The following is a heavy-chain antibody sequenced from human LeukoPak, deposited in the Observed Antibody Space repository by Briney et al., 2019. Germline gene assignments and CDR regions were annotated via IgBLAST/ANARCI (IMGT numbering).Heavy chain of an antibody. D-gene: IGHD1-26*01. CDR1: GYTFRSHG. J-gene: IGHJ4*02. Sequence: ASVKVSCEASGYTFRSHGISWVRQAPGQGLEWMGWINPNSGGTNYAQKFQGRVTMARDTSISTAYMELSRLRSDDTAVYYCASSYIVGATTSPDYWGQGTLVTVSS. CDR3: ASSYIVGATTSPDY. CDR2: INPNSGGT. V-gene: IGHV1-2*02.